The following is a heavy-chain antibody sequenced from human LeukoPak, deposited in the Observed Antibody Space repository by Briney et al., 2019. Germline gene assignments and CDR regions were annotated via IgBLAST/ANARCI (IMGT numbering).Heavy chain of an antibody. CDR1: GASVSGSPYY. Sequence: SETLSLTCTVSGASVSGSPYYWGWIRQPPGKGLEWIGSIYSSGSTYYNASLQSRVTISIETSKNQISLRLNSVTAADTAVYYCASIYYYDSAPIDPWGQGTLVTVSS. CDR2: IYSSGST. CDR3: ASIYYYDSAPIDP. V-gene: IGHV4-39*01. J-gene: IGHJ5*02. D-gene: IGHD3-22*01.